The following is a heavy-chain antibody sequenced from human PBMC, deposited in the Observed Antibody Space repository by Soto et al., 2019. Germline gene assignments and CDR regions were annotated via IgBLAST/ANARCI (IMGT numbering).Heavy chain of an antibody. Sequence: ASVKVSCKASGYTFTSYGISWVRQAPGQGLEWMGWISAYNGNTNYAQKLQGRVTMTTDTSTSTAYMELRSLRSDDTAVYYCARVQGSIAVVVRRVEYYGMDVWGQGTTVTVS. V-gene: IGHV1-18*04. J-gene: IGHJ6*02. D-gene: IGHD6-19*01. CDR1: GYTFTSYG. CDR3: ARVQGSIAVVVRRVEYYGMDV. CDR2: ISAYNGNT.